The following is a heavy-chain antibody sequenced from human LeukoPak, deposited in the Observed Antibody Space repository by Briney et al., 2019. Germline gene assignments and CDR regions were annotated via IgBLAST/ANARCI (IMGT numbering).Heavy chain of an antibody. CDR3: ATRRYDFWSGYFYYYGMDV. J-gene: IGHJ6*02. CDR2: INPNSGGT. CDR1: GYTFTGYY. V-gene: IGHV1-2*02. D-gene: IGHD3-3*01. Sequence: GASVKVSCKASGYTFTGYYMHWVRQAPGQGLEWMGWINPNSGGTNYAQKSQGRVTMTRDTSISTAYMELSRLRSDDTAVYYCATRRYDFWSGYFYYYGMDVWGQGTTVTVSS.